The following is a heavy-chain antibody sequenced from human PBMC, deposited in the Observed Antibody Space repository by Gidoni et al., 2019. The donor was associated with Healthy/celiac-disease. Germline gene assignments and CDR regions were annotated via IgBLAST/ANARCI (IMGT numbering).Heavy chain of an antibody. V-gene: IGHV3-15*01. Sequence: EVQLVESGGGLVKPGGSLRLSCAASGFTFSNAWMSWCRQATGTGLEGVGRIKSKTDGGTTDYAAPVKGIFTISRDDSKNTLYLQMNSLKTEDTDVYYCRYSSGWQPSYFDYWGQGTLVTVSS. CDR1: GFTFSNAW. CDR2: IKSKTDGGTT. D-gene: IGHD6-19*01. CDR3: RYSSGWQPSYFDY. J-gene: IGHJ4*02.